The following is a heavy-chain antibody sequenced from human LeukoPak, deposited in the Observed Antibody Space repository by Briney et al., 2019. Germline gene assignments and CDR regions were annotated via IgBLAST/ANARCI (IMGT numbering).Heavy chain of an antibody. D-gene: IGHD6-6*01. J-gene: IGHJ4*02. CDR1: GFTFSSYS. CDR3: ARGMAARPTGDF. V-gene: IGHV3-21*01. Sequence: GGSLRLSCAASGFTFSSYSMNWVRQAPGKGLEWVSSISSSSSHIFYADSVKGRFTISRDKAKNTLYLQMNSLRADDTAVYYCARGMAARPTGDFWGQGTLVTVSS. CDR2: ISSSSSHI.